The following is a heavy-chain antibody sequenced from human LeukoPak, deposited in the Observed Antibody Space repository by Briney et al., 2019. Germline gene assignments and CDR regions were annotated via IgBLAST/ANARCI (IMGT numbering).Heavy chain of an antibody. CDR3: AKTKRVAGTFDY. Sequence: GGSLRLSCAASGFTFSSYAMSWVRRAPGKGLEWVSAISGSGGSTYYADSVKGRFTISRDNSKNTLYLQMNSLGAEDTAVYYCAKTKRVAGTFDYWGQGTLVTVSS. CDR1: GFTFSSYA. J-gene: IGHJ4*02. D-gene: IGHD6-19*01. CDR2: ISGSGGST. V-gene: IGHV3-23*01.